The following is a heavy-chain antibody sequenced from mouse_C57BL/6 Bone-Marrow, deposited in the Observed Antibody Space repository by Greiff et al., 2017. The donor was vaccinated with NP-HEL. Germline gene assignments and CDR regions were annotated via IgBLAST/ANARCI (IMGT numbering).Heavy chain of an antibody. CDR2: IDPENGDT. Sequence: EVQLQQSGAELVRPGASVKLSCTASGFNIKDDYMHWVKQRPEQGLEWIGWIDPENGDTEYASKFQGKATITADTSSNTAYLQLSSLTSEDTAVYYCTTFLGPWFAYWGQGTLVTVSA. V-gene: IGHV14-4*01. CDR1: GFNIKDDY. CDR3: TTFLGPWFAY. D-gene: IGHD4-1*01. J-gene: IGHJ3*01.